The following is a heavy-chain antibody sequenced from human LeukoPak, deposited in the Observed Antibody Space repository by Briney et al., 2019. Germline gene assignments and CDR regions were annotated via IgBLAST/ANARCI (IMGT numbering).Heavy chain of an antibody. D-gene: IGHD3-22*01. CDR3: AKDYDSSGRMTLY. CDR2: ISGSGGNT. CDR1: GFTFRTSW. Sequence: GGSLRLSCAASGFTFRTSWMHWVRQAPGKGLEWVSLISGSGGNTYYADSVKGRFTISRDNSKNTLYLQVSSLRAEDTAVYYRAKDYDSSGRMTLYWGQGTLVTVSS. J-gene: IGHJ4*02. V-gene: IGHV3-23*01.